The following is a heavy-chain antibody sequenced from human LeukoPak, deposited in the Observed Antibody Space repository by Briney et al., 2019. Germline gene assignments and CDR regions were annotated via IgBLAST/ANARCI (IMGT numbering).Heavy chain of an antibody. CDR3: AKPANWGYFDY. J-gene: IGHJ4*02. CDR1: GFAFDDYA. Sequence: PGGSLRLSCAASGFAFDDYAMHRVRQAPGKGLEWVSGVSWNSGSIGYADSVKGRFTISRDNAKNSLYLQMNSLRAEDTALYYCAKPANWGYFDYWGQGTLVTVSS. D-gene: IGHD7-27*01. V-gene: IGHV3-9*01. CDR2: VSWNSGSI.